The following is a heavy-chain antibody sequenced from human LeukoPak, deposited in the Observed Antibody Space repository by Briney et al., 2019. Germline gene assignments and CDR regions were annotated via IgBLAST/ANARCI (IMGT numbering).Heavy chain of an antibody. CDR1: GFTVSSNY. CDR3: AKNVGATRRDAFDI. CDR2: IYSGGST. D-gene: IGHD1-26*01. Sequence: GGSLRLSCAASGFTVSSNYMSWVRQAPGKGLEWVSVIYSGGSTYYADSVKGRFTISRDNSKNTLYLQMNSLRAEDTAVYYCAKNVGATRRDAFDIWGQGTMVTVSS. J-gene: IGHJ3*02. V-gene: IGHV3-53*01.